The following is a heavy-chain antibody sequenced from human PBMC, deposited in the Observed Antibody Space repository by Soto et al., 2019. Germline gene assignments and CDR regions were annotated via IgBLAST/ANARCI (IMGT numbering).Heavy chain of an antibody. J-gene: IGHJ4*02. Sequence: GGSLRLSCAASGFTFSSYSMNWVRQAPGKGLEWVSYISGSGSYIYYAASVKGRFTVSRDNAKNSLYLQMNSLRAEDTAMYYCVRTDSWPYYFDYWGQGALVTVSS. D-gene: IGHD6-13*01. CDR2: ISGSGSYI. V-gene: IGHV3-21*05. CDR1: GFTFSSYS. CDR3: VRTDSWPYYFDY.